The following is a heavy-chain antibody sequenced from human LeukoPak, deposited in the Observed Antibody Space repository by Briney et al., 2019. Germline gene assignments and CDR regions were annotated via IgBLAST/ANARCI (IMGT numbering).Heavy chain of an antibody. D-gene: IGHD6-19*01. CDR2: IIPIFGTA. V-gene: IGHV1-69*01. J-gene: IGHJ4*02. Sequence: SVKVSCKASGGTFSSYAISWVRQAPGQGLEWMGGIIPIFGTANYAQKFQGRVTITADESTSTAYMELSSLRSEDTAVYYCARAESVAGNFDYWSQGTLVTVSS. CDR3: ARAESVAGNFDY. CDR1: GGTFSSYA.